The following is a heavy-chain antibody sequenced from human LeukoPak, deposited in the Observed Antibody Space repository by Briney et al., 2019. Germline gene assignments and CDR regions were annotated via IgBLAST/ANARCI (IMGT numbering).Heavy chain of an antibody. Sequence: PSETLSLTCAVSGGSISSTSYYWAWIRQPPGKGLEWIGEINHSGSTNYNPSLKSRVTISVDTSKNQFSLKLSSVTAADTAVYYCARGDGGNLANDAFDIWGQGTMVTVSS. V-gene: IGHV4-39*07. CDR2: INHSGST. J-gene: IGHJ3*02. CDR1: GGSISSTSYY. CDR3: ARGDGGNLANDAFDI. D-gene: IGHD4-23*01.